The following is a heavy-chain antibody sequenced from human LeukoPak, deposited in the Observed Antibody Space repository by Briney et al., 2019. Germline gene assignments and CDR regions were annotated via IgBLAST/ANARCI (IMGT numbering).Heavy chain of an antibody. D-gene: IGHD6-13*01. Sequence: GGSPRLSCAASGFTVSSHYMSWVRQAPGKGLEWVSVIYSGAGTSYADSVQGRFTISRDNSKNTLYLQMNSLRVEDTAVYYCARDRGFSSSWRLFVYWGQGTLVTVSS. V-gene: IGHV3-66*02. J-gene: IGHJ4*02. CDR1: GFTVSSHY. CDR3: ARDRGFSSSWRLFVY. CDR2: IYSGAGT.